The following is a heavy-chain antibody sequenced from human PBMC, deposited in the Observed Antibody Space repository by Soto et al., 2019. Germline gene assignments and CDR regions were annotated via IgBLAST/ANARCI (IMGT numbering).Heavy chain of an antibody. CDR1: GYTFINYF. V-gene: IGHV1-46*01. CDR3: ARPLIGNTVDL. CDR2: VDPSRGSA. Sequence: QAQLLQSGAEVKKPGASVKVSCKASGYTFINYFIHWVRQAPGQRLEWIGIVDPSRGSADYAQKFQGRGTKTTDVATRTVFMDLSSLRSEDTAVFYCARPLIGNTVDLWGQGTTVIVSS. D-gene: IGHD1-7*01. J-gene: IGHJ3*01.